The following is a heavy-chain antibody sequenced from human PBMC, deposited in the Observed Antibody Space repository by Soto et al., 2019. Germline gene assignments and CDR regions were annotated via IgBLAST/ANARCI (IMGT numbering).Heavy chain of an antibody. J-gene: IGHJ6*03. CDR1: GFTFSSYW. V-gene: IGHV3-7*01. D-gene: IGHD2-15*01. CDR2: IKQDGSEK. Sequence: PGGSLRLSCAASGFTFSSYWMSWVRQAPGKGLEWVANIKQDGSEKYYVDSVKGRFTISRDNAKNSLYLQMNSLRAEDTAVYYCARDSNCSGGSCSPLDYYYYMDVWGKGATVTVSS. CDR3: ARDSNCSGGSCSPLDYYYYMDV.